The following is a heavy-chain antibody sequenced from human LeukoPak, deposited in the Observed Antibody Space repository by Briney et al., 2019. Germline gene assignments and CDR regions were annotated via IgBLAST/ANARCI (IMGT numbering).Heavy chain of an antibody. CDR1: GGSISSSSYY. Sequence: NASETLSLTCTVSGGSISSSSYYWGWIRQPPGKGLEWIGEINHSGSTNYNPSLKSRVTISVDTSKNQFSLKLSSVTAADTAVYYCARGRIRRTAMGYYYFDYWGQGTLVTVSS. V-gene: IGHV4-39*07. CDR3: ARGRIRRTAMGYYYFDY. CDR2: INHSGST. J-gene: IGHJ4*02. D-gene: IGHD5-18*01.